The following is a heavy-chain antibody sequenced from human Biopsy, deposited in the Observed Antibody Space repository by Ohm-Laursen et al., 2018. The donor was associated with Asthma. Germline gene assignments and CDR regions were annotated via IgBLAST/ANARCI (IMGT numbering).Heavy chain of an antibody. J-gene: IGHJ6*02. V-gene: IGHV4-4*03. CDR1: GGSISSSNW. CDR3: AKLRITMVQGVIINVEYYYGMDV. CDR2: IYHSGST. Sequence: PGTLSFTCAGSGGSISSSNWWSWVRQPPGKGLEWIGEIYHSGSTNYNPSLKSRVTISVDKSKNQFSLKLSSVTAADTAVYYCAKLRITMVQGVIINVEYYYGMDVWGRGTTVTVSS. D-gene: IGHD3-10*01.